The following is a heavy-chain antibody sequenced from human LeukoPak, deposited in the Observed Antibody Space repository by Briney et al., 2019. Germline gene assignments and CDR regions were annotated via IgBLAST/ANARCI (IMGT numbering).Heavy chain of an antibody. Sequence: ASVKVSCKASGYTFTGYYMHWVRQAPGQGLEWMGWINPKRGDTNYAQKFQGRVTMTRDTSINTVYMELSRLRSDDAAVYYCASGRTIFYYYMDVWGKGTTVTISS. CDR2: INPKRGDT. V-gene: IGHV1-2*02. J-gene: IGHJ6*03. D-gene: IGHD3-3*02. CDR1: GYTFTGYY. CDR3: ASGRTIFYYYMDV.